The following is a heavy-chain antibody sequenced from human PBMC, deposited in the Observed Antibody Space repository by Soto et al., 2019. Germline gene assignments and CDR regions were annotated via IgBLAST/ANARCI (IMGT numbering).Heavy chain of an antibody. Sequence: QVQLVQSGAEVKKPGSSEKVSCKASGGTFSNYAISWVRQAPGQGLEWMGGIVPTPATTNYAQKFQGRVTITADESTSTAYMDLSSLRSEDTAIYYCARVPYCSRPNCYSGVGMDVWGQGTTVTVSS. J-gene: IGHJ6*02. D-gene: IGHD2-2*01. CDR3: ARVPYCSRPNCYSGVGMDV. CDR1: GGTFSNYA. V-gene: IGHV1-69*01. CDR2: IVPTPATT.